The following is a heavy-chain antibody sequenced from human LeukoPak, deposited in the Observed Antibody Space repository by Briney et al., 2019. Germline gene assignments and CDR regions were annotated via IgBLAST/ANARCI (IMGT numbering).Heavy chain of an antibody. CDR1: GGSISSSSYY. V-gene: IGHV4-39*01. J-gene: IGHJ4*02. D-gene: IGHD1-26*01. Sequence: PSETLSLTCTVSGGSISSSSYYWGWIRQPPGKGLEWIGSIYYSGSTYCNPSLKSRVTISVDTSKNQFSLKLSSVTAADTAVYYCARHEGATYYFDYWGQGTLVTVSS. CDR2: IYYSGST. CDR3: ARHEGATYYFDY.